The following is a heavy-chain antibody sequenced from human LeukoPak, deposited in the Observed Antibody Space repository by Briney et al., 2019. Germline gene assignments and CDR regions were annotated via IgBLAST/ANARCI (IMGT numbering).Heavy chain of an antibody. CDR2: IYADGST. CDR1: GFTVSDNY. Sequence: GGSLRLSCATSGFTVSDNYLTWVRQAPGKGLEWVSVIYADGSTFYVDSVKGRFTISRDNSKNTLYLQMNSLRAEDTAVYYCARVGVTTISFDYWGQGTLVTVSS. J-gene: IGHJ4*02. CDR3: ARVGVTTISFDY. D-gene: IGHD2-8*01. V-gene: IGHV3-66*01.